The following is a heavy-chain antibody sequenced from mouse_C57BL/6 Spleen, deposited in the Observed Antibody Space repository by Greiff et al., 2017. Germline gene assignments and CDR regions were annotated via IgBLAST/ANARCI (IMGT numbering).Heavy chain of an antibody. CDR3: ARGLRGAD. CDR1: GFTFSDYG. V-gene: IGHV5-17*01. J-gene: IGHJ3*01. CDR2: ISSGSSTI. Sequence: EVMLVESGGGLVKPGGSLNLSCAASGFTFSDYGMHWVRQAPETGLAWVAYISSGSSTIYYADTVKGRFTISRDNAKNTLFLQRTSLRSEDTAMYYCARGLRGADWGQGTLVTVSA. D-gene: IGHD1-3*01.